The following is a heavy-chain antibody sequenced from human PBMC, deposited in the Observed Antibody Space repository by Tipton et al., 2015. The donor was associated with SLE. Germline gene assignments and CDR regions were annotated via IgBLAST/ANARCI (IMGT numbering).Heavy chain of an antibody. CDR2: INEDGGIT. CDR1: GFNFGSYW. J-gene: IGHJ4*02. Sequence: SLRLSCVVSGFNFGSYWMHWVRQVPGKGLVWVARINEDGGITSYADSVRGRFTISRDNARNTLYLQMNGLRAEDTAIYYCARSPVDYWNGYSAWGQGTLVAVSS. V-gene: IGHV3-74*01. D-gene: IGHD3-3*01. CDR3: ARSPVDYWNGYSA.